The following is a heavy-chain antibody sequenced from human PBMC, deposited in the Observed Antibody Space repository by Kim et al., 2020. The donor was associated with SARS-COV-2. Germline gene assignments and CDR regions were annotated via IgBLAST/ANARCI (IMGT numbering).Heavy chain of an antibody. Sequence: SETLSLTCTVSGGSISSYYWSWIRQPPGKGLEWIGYIYYSGSTNYNPSLKSRVTISVDTSKNQFSLKLSSVTAADTAVYYCARIGTRDYGDYGYFDYWGQGTLVTVSS. CDR3: ARIGTRDYGDYGYFDY. J-gene: IGHJ4*02. CDR1: GGSISSYY. D-gene: IGHD4-17*01. V-gene: IGHV4-59*13. CDR2: IYYSGST.